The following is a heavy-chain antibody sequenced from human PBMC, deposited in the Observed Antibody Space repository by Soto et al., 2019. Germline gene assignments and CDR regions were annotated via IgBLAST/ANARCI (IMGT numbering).Heavy chain of an antibody. J-gene: IGHJ6*02. Sequence: QVQLVESGGGVVQPGRSLRLSCAASGFTFSSYGMHWVRQAPGKGLEWVAVIWYDGSNKYYADSVKGRFTISRDNSKNTLYLQMNSLRAEDTAVYYCARAKRVRGYIYCSSWYYYYYGMDVWGQGNTVTVSS. CDR2: IWYDGSNK. CDR1: GFTFSSYG. V-gene: IGHV3-33*01. CDR3: ARAKRVRGYIYCSSWYYYYYGMDV. D-gene: IGHD6-13*01.